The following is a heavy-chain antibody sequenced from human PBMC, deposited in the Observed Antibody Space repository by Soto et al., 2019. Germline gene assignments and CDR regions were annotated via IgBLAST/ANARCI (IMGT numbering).Heavy chain of an antibody. V-gene: IGHV1-46*01. Sequence: ASVKVSCKASGYTFTNFYMHWVRQAPGQGLEWMGIINPSGGSTSYAQNIQGRVTMTRDTSTSTVYMEMSSLRSEDTAVYYCAREIQWSSARHFDYWGQGTLVTVSS. CDR3: AREIQWSSARHFDY. CDR2: INPSGGST. D-gene: IGHD2-15*01. CDR1: GYTFTNFY. J-gene: IGHJ4*02.